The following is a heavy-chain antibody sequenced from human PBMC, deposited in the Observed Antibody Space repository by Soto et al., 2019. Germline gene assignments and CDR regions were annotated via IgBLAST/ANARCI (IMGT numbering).Heavy chain of an antibody. CDR1: GFTFSNAW. J-gene: IGHJ6*02. V-gene: IGHV3-15*01. CDR3: TTDRGYCSSTSCYTGYYYYGMDV. CDR2: IKSKTDGGTT. D-gene: IGHD2-2*02. Sequence: EVQLVESGGGLVKPGGSLRLSCAASGFTFSNAWMSWVRQAPGKGLEWVGRIKSKTDGGTTDYAAPVKGRFTISRDDSKNTLYMQMNSLKTEDTAVYYCTTDRGYCSSTSCYTGYYYYGMDVWGQGTTVTVSS.